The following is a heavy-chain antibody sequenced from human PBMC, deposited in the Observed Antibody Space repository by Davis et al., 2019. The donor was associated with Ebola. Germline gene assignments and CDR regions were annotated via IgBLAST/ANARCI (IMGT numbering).Heavy chain of an antibody. CDR2: INPSGGST. CDR3: ARGGITMTVVPRDYYYGLDV. D-gene: IGHD3-22*01. J-gene: IGHJ6*02. Sequence: ASVKVSCKASGYTFTSYYMHWVRQAPEQGLEWMGIINPSGGSTSYAQKFQGRVTMTRDTSTSTAYMEINRLNSDDTAVYFCARGGITMTVVPRDYYYGLDVWGQGTTVTVSS. V-gene: IGHV1-46*01. CDR1: GYTFTSYY.